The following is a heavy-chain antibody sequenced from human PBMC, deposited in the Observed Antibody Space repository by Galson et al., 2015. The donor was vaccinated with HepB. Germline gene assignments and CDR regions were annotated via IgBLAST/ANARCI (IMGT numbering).Heavy chain of an antibody. CDR1: GGTFSSCA. V-gene: IGHV1-69*01. CDR2: IIPIFGTA. D-gene: IGHD5-24*01. J-gene: IGHJ4*02. CDR3: ARGNGRDGYKISGGAFDY. Sequence: QSGAEVKEPGESLTISCKASGGTFSSCAISWVRQAPGQGLEWMGGIIPIFGTANYAQKFQGRVTITADESTSTAYMELSSLRSEDTAVYYCARGNGRDGYKISGGAFDYWGQGTLVTVSS.